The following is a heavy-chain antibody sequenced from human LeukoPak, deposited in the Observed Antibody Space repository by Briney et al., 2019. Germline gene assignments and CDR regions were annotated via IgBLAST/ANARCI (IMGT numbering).Heavy chain of an antibody. D-gene: IGHD6-6*01. Sequence: SETLSLTCTVSGASISNYYWSWFRQPPGKGLEWIGYIYYSGSTNYNPSLKSRVTISVDTSKNQFSLKLSSVTAADTAVYYCAREGAARNFDYWGQGILVTVSS. CDR2: IYYSGST. CDR1: GASISNYY. V-gene: IGHV4-59*01. J-gene: IGHJ4*02. CDR3: AREGAARNFDY.